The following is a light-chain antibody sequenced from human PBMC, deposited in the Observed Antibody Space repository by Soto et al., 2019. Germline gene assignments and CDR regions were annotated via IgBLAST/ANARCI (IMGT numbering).Light chain of an antibody. CDR3: QQYDNLLPIT. CDR1: QDISKN. V-gene: IGKV1-33*01. Sequence: IQMTQSPSSLSASVGDRVTITCQASQDISKNLNWYQQKPGKAPKLLIYDASSLQTGVPSRFSGSGSATHFTFTSSSLQPEDIGTYYCQQYDNLLPITVGQGTRLEIK. J-gene: IGKJ5*01. CDR2: DAS.